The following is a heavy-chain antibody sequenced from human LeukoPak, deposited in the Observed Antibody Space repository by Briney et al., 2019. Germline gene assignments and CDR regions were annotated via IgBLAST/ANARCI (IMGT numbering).Heavy chain of an antibody. CDR2: INPSGNT. CDR1: GYTFTSYY. Sequence: ASVKVSCKASGYTFTSYYIHWVRQAPGQGLECMGIINPSGNTNYAQKFQGRVTMTRDTSTSTVYMELTSLRSEDTAVYYCAREAPSTYWLDPWGQGTLVTVSS. J-gene: IGHJ5*02. V-gene: IGHV1-46*01. CDR3: AREAPSTYWLDP. D-gene: IGHD2/OR15-2a*01.